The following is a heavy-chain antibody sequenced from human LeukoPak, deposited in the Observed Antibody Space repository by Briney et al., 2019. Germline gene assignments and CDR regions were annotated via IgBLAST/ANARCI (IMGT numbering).Heavy chain of an antibody. V-gene: IGHV1-69*05. CDR3: ARESDYYGSWSYQHGAFDI. CDR1: GGTFSSYA. Sequence: GASVKVSCKASGGTFSSYAISWVRQAPGQGLEWMGGIIPIFGTANYAQKFQGRVTITTDESTSTAYMELSSLRSEDTAVYYCARESDYYGSWSYQHGAFDIWGQGTMVTVSS. D-gene: IGHD3-10*01. CDR2: IIPIFGTA. J-gene: IGHJ3*02.